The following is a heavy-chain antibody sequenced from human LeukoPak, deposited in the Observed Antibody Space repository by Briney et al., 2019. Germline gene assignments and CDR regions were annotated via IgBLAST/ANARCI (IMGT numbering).Heavy chain of an antibody. CDR2: INPNSGGT. Sequence: ASVKVSCKASGYNFIGYYMHLVRQAPGQGLEWMGWINPNSGGTNYAQKFQGRVTMTRDTSINTAYMELSGLTSDDTATYYCARDLRTPFHYGMNVWGQGTTVNVSS. CDR1: GYNFIGYY. CDR3: ARDLRTPFHYGMNV. V-gene: IGHV1-2*02. J-gene: IGHJ6*02. D-gene: IGHD2-2*01.